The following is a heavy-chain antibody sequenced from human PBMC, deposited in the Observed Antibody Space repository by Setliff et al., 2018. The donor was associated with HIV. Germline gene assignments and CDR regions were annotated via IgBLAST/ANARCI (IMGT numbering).Heavy chain of an antibody. CDR1: GGSINSRSYY. Sequence: SETLSLTCTVSGGSINSRSYYWAWIRQPPGKGLEWVASIYFSGTPYYNPSLKNRVTISVDTSKNQFSLKLSSVTAADTAVYYCARRGMWSYETGGNPTATFDYWGQGFLVTVSS. CDR2: IYFSGTP. J-gene: IGHJ4*02. D-gene: IGHD2-8*02. CDR3: ARRGMWSYETGGNPTATFDY. V-gene: IGHV4-39*01.